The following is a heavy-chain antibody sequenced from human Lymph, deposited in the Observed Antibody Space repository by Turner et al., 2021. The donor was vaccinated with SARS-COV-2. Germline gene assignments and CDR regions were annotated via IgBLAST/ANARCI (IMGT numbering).Heavy chain of an antibody. CDR2: MNPNSGNT. CDR3: ARGRYSVVGMDV. V-gene: IGHV1-8*01. D-gene: IGHD1-26*01. Sequence: QVQLVQSGAEVKKPGASVKVSCKASGYTFTSYDINWVRQATGQGLEWMVWMNPNSGNTGYAQKFQVRFTMTRNISISTAYMELSTLRSEDTAVYYCARGRYSVVGMDVWCQGTTVTVSS. CDR1: GYTFTSYD. J-gene: IGHJ6*02.